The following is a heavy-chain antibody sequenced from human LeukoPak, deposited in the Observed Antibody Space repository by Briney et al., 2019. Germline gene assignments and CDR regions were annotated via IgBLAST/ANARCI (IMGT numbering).Heavy chain of an antibody. J-gene: IGHJ4*02. CDR2: ISGSGGST. CDR1: EFTFISYA. V-gene: IGHV3-23*01. Sequence: GSLRLSCAASEFTFISYAMSWFRQPPGKGLEWVSAISGSGGSTYYADSVKGRFTISRDNSKNTLYLQMNSLRAEDTAVYYCAKGILRYFDWLLLHWGQGTLVTVSS. CDR3: AKGILRYFDWLLLH. D-gene: IGHD3-9*01.